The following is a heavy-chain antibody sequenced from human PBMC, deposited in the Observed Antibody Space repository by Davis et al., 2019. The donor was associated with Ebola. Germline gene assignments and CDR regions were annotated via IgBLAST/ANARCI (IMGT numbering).Heavy chain of an antibody. CDR2: LSSSSSTI. V-gene: IGHV3-48*02. CDR3: ARAAFGGYSYGYYFDY. D-gene: IGHD5-18*01. CDR1: GFTFRSYS. Sequence: GGSLRLSCAASGFTFRSYSMNWVRQAPGKGLEWVSYLSSSSSTIYYADSVKGRFTISRDNAKNSLYLQMNSLRDEDTAVYYCARAAFGGYSYGYYFDYWGQGTLVTVSS. J-gene: IGHJ4*02.